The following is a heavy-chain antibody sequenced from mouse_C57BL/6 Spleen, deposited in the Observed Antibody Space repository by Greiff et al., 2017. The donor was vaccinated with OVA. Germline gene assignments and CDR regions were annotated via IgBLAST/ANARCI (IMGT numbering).Heavy chain of an antibody. Sequence: VQLQQSGAELAKPGASVKLSCKASGYTFTGYRLHWVKQRPGQGLEWIGYINPSSGYTKYNQKFKDKATLTADKSSSTAYMQLSSLTYEDSSVYYCARTAQAKYYAMDYWGQGTTVTVSS. CDR3: ARTAQAKYYAMDY. CDR1: GYTFTGYR. J-gene: IGHJ4*01. D-gene: IGHD3-2*02. CDR2: INPSSGYT. V-gene: IGHV1-7*01.